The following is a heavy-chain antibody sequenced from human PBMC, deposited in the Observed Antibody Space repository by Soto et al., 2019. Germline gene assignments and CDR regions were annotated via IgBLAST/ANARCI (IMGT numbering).Heavy chain of an antibody. V-gene: IGHV4-61*01. Sequence: PSETLSLTCTVSGGSVSSSFFYWSWVRQPPGQRLEWIGYIYYTGTTNYNPSLASRVAMSVDTSKKQLTLNLRSLTAADTARYYCARPTTSSGWSLFDSWGQGMLVTVSS. CDR1: GGSVSSSFFY. J-gene: IGHJ4*02. D-gene: IGHD6-13*01. CDR3: ARPTTSSGWSLFDS. CDR2: IYYTGTT.